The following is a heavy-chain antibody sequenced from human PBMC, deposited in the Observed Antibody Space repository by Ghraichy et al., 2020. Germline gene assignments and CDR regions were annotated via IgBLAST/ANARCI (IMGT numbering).Heavy chain of an antibody. V-gene: IGHV3-74*01. J-gene: IGHJ4*02. CDR3: AREYCRGGSCFFGTGGSHFDY. Sequence: GGSLRLSCAASGFTLSNYWMHWVRQAPGKGLVWVSRIKSDGSNTIYADSVKGRFTVSRDNAKNMLYLQMNSLRGEDTAVYYCAREYCRGGSCFFGTGGSHFDYWGQGNLVTVSS. D-gene: IGHD2-15*01. CDR2: IKSDGSNT. CDR1: GFTLSNYW.